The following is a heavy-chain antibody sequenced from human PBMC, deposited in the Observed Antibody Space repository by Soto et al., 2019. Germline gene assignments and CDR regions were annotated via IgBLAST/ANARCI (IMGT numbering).Heavy chain of an antibody. CDR2: TRNKGISYTT. Sequence: EVQLLESGGGVVQPGGPLRLSCVVSGFSFSDHYMNCVRQAPGTGVEWVGRTRNKGISYTTEYAASVKDRFTISRDDSKNSLYLQMNRLTTEDTAVYYCAREGAVPGPDFDYWGQGTLVTGSS. D-gene: IGHD6-19*01. J-gene: IGHJ4*02. CDR1: GFSFSDHY. CDR3: AREGAVPGPDFDY. V-gene: IGHV3-72*01.